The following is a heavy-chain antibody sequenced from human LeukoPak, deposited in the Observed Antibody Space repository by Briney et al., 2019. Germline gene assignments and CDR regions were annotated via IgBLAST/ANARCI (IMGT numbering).Heavy chain of an antibody. CDR2: VIPIFGTA. J-gene: IGHJ6*02. V-gene: IGHV1-69*13. Sequence: SVKVSCKASGGTFSSYAISWVRQAPGQGLEWMGGVIPIFGTANYAQKFQGRVTITADESTSTAYMELSSLRAEDTAVYYCAKDHDSSGWYREAHYYYGMDVWGQGTTVTVSS. CDR3: AKDHDSSGWYREAHYYYGMDV. CDR1: GGTFSSYA. D-gene: IGHD6-19*01.